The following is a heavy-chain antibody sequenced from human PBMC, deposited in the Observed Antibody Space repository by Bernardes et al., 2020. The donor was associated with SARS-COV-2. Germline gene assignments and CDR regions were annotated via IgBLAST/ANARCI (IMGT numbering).Heavy chain of an antibody. Sequence: SETLSLTCTVSGGSISSSSYYWGWIRQPPGKGLEWIGSIYYSGSTYYNPSLKSRVTISVDTSKNQFSLKLSSVTAADTAVYYCARLRFWRTPGYYYYYYGMDVWGQGTTVTVSS. J-gene: IGHJ6*02. CDR1: GGSISSSSYY. CDR3: ARLRFWRTPGYYYYYYGMDV. D-gene: IGHD3-3*01. V-gene: IGHV4-39*01. CDR2: IYYSGST.